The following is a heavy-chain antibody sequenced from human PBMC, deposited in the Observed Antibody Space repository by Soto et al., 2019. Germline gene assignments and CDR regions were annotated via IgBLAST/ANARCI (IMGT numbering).Heavy chain of an antibody. V-gene: IGHV3-7*04. J-gene: IGHJ4*02. D-gene: IGHD2-21*01. Sequence: PGGSLRLSCVASDFTFNTYWMNWVRQAPGKGLEWVANIKQDGSEKYYVDSVKGRFTISRDNARNSLYLQMNSLRAEDTAVYYCAGAYHMSHWGQGTLVTVSS. CDR2: IKQDGSEK. CDR1: DFTFNTYW. CDR3: AGAYHMSH.